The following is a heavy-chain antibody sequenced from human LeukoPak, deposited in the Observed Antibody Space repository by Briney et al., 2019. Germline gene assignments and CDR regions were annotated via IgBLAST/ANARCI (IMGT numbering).Heavy chain of an antibody. CDR1: GYTFTSYG. CDR3: ARDESYYDSSGYPH. Sequence: SVKVSCKASGYTFTSYGISWVRQAPGQGLEWMGWISAYNGNTNYAQKLQGRVTMTTDTSTSTAYMELRSLRSDDTAVYYCARDESYYDSSGYPHWGQGTLVTVSS. D-gene: IGHD3-22*01. J-gene: IGHJ4*02. CDR2: ISAYNGNT. V-gene: IGHV1-18*01.